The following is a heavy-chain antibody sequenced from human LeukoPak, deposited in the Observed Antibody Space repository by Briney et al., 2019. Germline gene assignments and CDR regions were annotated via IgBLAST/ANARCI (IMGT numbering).Heavy chain of an antibody. V-gene: IGHV1-46*01. CDR1: GYTFTSYY. CDR3: ARATLSDYYFNY. J-gene: IGHJ4*02. Sequence: ASVKVSCRASGYTFTSYYMHWVRQAPGQGLEWMGIINPSGGSTSYAQKFQGRVTMTRDTSTNTVYMELSSLRSEDTAVYFCARATLSDYYFNYWGQGTLVTVSS. CDR2: INPSGGST.